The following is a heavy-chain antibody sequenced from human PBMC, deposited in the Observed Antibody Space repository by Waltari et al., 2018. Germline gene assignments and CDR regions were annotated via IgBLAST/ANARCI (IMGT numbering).Heavy chain of an antibody. CDR1: GYTFTSYD. CDR2: VNPNRGST. D-gene: IGHD3-10*01. CDR3: ARGGLLWTRASRGMGY. J-gene: IGHJ4*02. V-gene: IGHV1-8*03. Sequence: QVQLVQSGAEVKKPGASVKVSCKASGYTFTSYDINWVRQATGQGLEWMGWVNPNRGSTGYAQKFQGRGTITRNTSISTAYRELSSLRSDDTAVYYCARGGLLWTRASRGMGYWGQGTLVTVSS.